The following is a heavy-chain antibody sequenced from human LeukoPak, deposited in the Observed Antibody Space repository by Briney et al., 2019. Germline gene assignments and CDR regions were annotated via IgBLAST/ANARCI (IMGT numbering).Heavy chain of an antibody. Sequence: PSQTXXLTCTVSGGSISSXGYXWSWIRQHPGXXXXWIGYIYYSGSTYYNPSLKSRVTISVDTSKNQFSLKLSSVTAADTAVYYCARLPGYYFDYWGQGTLVTVSS. V-gene: IGHV4-31*03. CDR2: IYYSGST. CDR3: ARLPGYYFDY. D-gene: IGHD2-2*01. J-gene: IGHJ4*02. CDR1: GGSISSXGYX.